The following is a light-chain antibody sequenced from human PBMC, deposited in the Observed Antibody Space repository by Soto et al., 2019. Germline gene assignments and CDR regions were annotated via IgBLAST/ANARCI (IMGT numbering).Light chain of an antibody. V-gene: IGLV1-51*01. CDR1: SSNIGANS. CDR3: AAWDSSLSGGV. CDR2: DND. Sequence: QSVLTQPPSVSAAPRQKVTISCSGSSSNIGANSVSWYQQVPGTAPKLLIYDNDKRPSGIPDRFSGSKSGTSASLGITGPQTGDEADFYCAAWDSSLSGGVFGTGTKVTVL. J-gene: IGLJ1*01.